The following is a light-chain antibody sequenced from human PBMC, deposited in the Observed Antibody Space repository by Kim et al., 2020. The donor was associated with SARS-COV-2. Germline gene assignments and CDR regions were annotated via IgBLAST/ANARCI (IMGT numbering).Light chain of an antibody. CDR1: SSNVGDNY. V-gene: IGLV1-47*01. CDR3: AAWDDSLSGRV. J-gene: IGLJ3*02. Sequence: GQRVTISCSGSSSNVGDNYVYWYQQLPGPAPRVIFYRTNERPSGVPDRFSGAKSGTSASLAISGLRSEDEADYYCAAWDDSLSGRVFGGGTKLTVL. CDR2: RTN.